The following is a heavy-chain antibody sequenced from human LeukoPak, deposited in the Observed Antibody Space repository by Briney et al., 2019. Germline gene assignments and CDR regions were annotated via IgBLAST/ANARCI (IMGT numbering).Heavy chain of an antibody. CDR3: ARAHSSGWYYFDY. V-gene: IGHV1-46*01. CDR1: GYTFTGYY. CDR2: INPSGGST. J-gene: IGHJ4*02. Sequence: ASVKVSCKASGYTFTGYYMHWVRQAPGQGLEWMGIINPSGGSTSYAQKFQGRVTMTRDTSTSTVYMELSSLRSEDTAVYYSARAHSSGWYYFDYWGQGTLVTVSS. D-gene: IGHD6-19*01.